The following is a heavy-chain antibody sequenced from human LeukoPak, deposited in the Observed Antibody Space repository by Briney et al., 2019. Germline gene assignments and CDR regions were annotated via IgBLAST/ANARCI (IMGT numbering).Heavy chain of an antibody. CDR3: ARSAEAEYYYDSSGLWEY. CDR1: GGSISSSSYY. J-gene: IGHJ4*02. Sequence: PSETLSLTCTVSGGSISSSSYYWGWIRQPPGKGLEWIGSIYYSGSTYYSPSLKSRVTISVDTSKNQFYLKLSSVTAADTAVYFCARSAEAEYYYDSSGLWEYWGQGTLVTVPS. V-gene: IGHV4-39*07. D-gene: IGHD3-22*01. CDR2: IYYSGST.